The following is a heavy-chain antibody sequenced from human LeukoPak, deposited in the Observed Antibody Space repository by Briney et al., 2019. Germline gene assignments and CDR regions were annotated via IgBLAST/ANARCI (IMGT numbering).Heavy chain of an antibody. D-gene: IGHD6-13*01. Sequence: SVKVSCKASGGTFSSYAISWVRQAPGQGLEWMGGIIPIFGTANYAQKFQGRVTMTRDTSISTAYMELSRLRSDDTAVYYCARAWQQLVRRERGAFDPWGQGTLVTVSS. CDR2: IIPIFGTA. CDR1: GGTFSSYA. CDR3: ARAWQQLVRRERGAFDP. J-gene: IGHJ5*02. V-gene: IGHV1-69*05.